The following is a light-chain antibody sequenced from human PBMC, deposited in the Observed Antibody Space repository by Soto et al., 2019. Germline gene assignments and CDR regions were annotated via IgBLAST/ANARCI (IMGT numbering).Light chain of an antibody. J-gene: IGLJ1*01. Sequence: VLTQPPSASGSPGQSVTISCTGTSSDVGGYNYVSWYQHHPGKAPKLLIYEVSKRPSGVPDRFSGSKSANTASLTVSGLQAVDEADYFCSSYAGDYNLYVFGTGTKVTVL. CDR3: SSYAGDYNLYV. V-gene: IGLV2-8*01. CDR2: EVS. CDR1: SSDVGGYNY.